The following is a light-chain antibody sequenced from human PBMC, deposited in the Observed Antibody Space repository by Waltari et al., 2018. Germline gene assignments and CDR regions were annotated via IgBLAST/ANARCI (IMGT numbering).Light chain of an antibody. J-gene: IGLJ3*02. CDR2: RND. Sequence: QSVLTQPPSASGTPGQGATISCSGRSSNIGSNYVYWYQQLPGTAPKLPIYRNDQRPSGVPARFSGSKSGTSASLDISGLRSEDEADYHCATWDDNLSHWVFGGGTKMTVL. CDR1: SSNIGSNY. CDR3: ATWDDNLSHWV. V-gene: IGLV1-47*01.